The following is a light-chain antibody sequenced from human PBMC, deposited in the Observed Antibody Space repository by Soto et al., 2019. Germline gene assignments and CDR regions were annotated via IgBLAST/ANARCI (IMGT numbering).Light chain of an antibody. CDR2: GAS. CDR3: QQYGSSYPWT. Sequence: EIVLAQSPGTLSLSPGERATLSCRASQSVSSNYLAWYQQKPAQATRLIIYGASSRANGIPDRFSGSGSGTDFTLTIRRLEPEDFASYYCQQYGSSYPWTFGQGTKVDIK. V-gene: IGKV3-20*01. CDR1: QSVSSNY. J-gene: IGKJ1*01.